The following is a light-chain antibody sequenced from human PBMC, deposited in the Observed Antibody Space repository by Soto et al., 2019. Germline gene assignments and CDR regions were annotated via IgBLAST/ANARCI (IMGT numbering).Light chain of an antibody. CDR2: GAS. J-gene: IGKJ4*01. CDR3: QQYGSSPLT. CDR1: QSVRSSY. Sequence: EIVLTQSPGTLSLSPGERATLSCRASQSVRSSYLAWYPQKPGQAPRLLIYGASSRATGIPDRSRASGSGTDFTLPSSRREPEDSAVYYRQQYGSSPLTFGGGTKVEIK. V-gene: IGKV3-20*01.